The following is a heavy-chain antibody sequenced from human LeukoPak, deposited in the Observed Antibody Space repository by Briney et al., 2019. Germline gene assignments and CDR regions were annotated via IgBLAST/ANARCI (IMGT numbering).Heavy chain of an antibody. CDR2: ISGSGVST. Sequence: GGSLRLSCAASGFTFKTYAMSWVRQAPGKGLEWVSSISGSGVSTYYTDSVKGRFTISRDNSKNTLYLHMISLRAEDTAVYHCAKDYFNYGDNGPGHYWGQGTLVTVSS. D-gene: IGHD4-17*01. J-gene: IGHJ4*02. CDR1: GFTFKTYA. V-gene: IGHV3-23*01. CDR3: AKDYFNYGDNGPGHY.